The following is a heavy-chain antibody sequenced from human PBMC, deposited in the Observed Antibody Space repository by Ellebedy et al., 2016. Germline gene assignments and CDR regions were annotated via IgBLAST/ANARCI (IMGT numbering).Heavy chain of an antibody. CDR1: GGTFSSYA. V-gene: IGHV1-69*04. D-gene: IGHD4-17*01. CDR2: IIPILGIA. CDR3: ATTWGSYGDYGFGFAFDI. J-gene: IGHJ3*02. Sequence: ASVKVSCKASGGTFSSYAISWVRQAPGQGLEWMGRIIPILGIANYAQKFQGRVTITADKSTSTAYMELSSLRSEDTAVYYCATTWGSYGDYGFGFAFDIWGQGTMVTVSS.